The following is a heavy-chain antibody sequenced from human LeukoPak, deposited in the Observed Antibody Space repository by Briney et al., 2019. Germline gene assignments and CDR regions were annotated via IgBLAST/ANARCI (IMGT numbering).Heavy chain of an antibody. D-gene: IGHD4-17*01. CDR3: ASTAEEVYGDLDY. CDR2: ISAYNGNT. CDR1: GYTFTSYG. Sequence: ASVKVSCKASGYTFTSYGISWVRQAPGQGLEWMGWISAYNGNTNYAQKLQGRVTMTTDTSMSTAYMELSRLRSDDTAVYYCASTAEEVYGDLDYWGQGTLVTVSS. J-gene: IGHJ4*02. V-gene: IGHV1-18*01.